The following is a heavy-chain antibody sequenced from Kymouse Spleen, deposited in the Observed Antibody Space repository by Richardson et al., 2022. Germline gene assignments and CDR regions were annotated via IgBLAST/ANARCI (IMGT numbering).Heavy chain of an antibody. CDR2: IYYSGST. Sequence: QLQLQESGPGLVKPSETLSLTCTVSGGSISSSSYYWGWIRQPPGKGLEWIGSIYYSGSTYYNPSLKSRVTISVDTSKNQFSLKLSSVTAADTAVYYCATYGSGSHYYGMDVWGQGTTVTVSS. D-gene: IGHD3-10*01. J-gene: IGHJ6*02. V-gene: IGHV4-39*01. CDR1: GGSISSSSYY. CDR3: ATYGSGSHYYGMDV.